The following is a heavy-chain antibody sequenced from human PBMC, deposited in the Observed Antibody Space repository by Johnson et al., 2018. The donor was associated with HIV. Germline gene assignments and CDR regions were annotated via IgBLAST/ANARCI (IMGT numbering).Heavy chain of an antibody. J-gene: IGHJ3*02. Sequence: EVQLLESGGGVVQPGRSLRLSCAASGFTFSSYGMHWVRQAPGKGLEWVSYISSSGSTIYYADSVKGRFTISRDNDKNSLYLQMNSLRAEDTAVYYCARDVGDSSGYYLGAFDIWGQGTMVTVSS. D-gene: IGHD3-22*01. CDR2: ISSSGSTI. V-gene: IGHV3-48*04. CDR1: GFTFSSYG. CDR3: ARDVGDSSGYYLGAFDI.